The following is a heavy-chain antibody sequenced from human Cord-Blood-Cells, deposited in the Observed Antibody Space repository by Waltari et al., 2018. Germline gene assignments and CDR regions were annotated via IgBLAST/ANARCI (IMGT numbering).Heavy chain of an antibody. CDR2: INPNGGGT. CDR1: GYTFTGYY. V-gene: IGHV1-2*06. J-gene: IGHJ2*01. Sequence: QVQLVQSGAEVKKPGASVKVSCKASGYTFTGYYMHWVRQAPGQGLEWKGRINPNGGGTNYSKKFQGRVTMTRDTSISTAYMELSRLRSDDTAVYYCARRPALAWYFDLWGRGTLVTVSS. CDR3: ARRPALAWYFDL.